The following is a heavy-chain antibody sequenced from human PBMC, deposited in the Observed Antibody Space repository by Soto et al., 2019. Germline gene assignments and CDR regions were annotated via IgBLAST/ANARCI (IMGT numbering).Heavy chain of an antibody. CDR1: GFTFSSCG. Sequence: QVQLVESGGGVVQPGRSLRLSCAASGFTFSSCGMHWVRQAPGKGLEWVAVIWYDGSNKYYADSVKGRFTISRDNSKNTLYLQMNSLRAEDTAVYYCARGSSSSWYVPFDYWGQGTLVTVSS. J-gene: IGHJ4*02. D-gene: IGHD6-13*01. CDR3: ARGSSSSWYVPFDY. V-gene: IGHV3-33*01. CDR2: IWYDGSNK.